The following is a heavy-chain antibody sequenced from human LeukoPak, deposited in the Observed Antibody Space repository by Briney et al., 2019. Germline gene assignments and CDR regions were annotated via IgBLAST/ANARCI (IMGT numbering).Heavy chain of an antibody. D-gene: IGHD3-22*01. CDR3: ARFDSSGYYRGLVRY. J-gene: IGHJ4*02. CDR2: IRYDGTTK. V-gene: IGHV3-30*02. CDR1: GFTFTNYV. Sequence: GGSLRLSCEASGFTFTNYVMHWVRQAPGKGLEWVAFIRYDGTTKFYADSVKGRFTISRDNAKNSLYLQMNSLRAEDTAVYYCARFDSSGYYRGLVRYWGQGTLVTVSS.